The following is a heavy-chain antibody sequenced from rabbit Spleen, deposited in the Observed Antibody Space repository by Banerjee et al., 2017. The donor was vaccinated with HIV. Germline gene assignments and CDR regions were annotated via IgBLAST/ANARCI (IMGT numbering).Heavy chain of an antibody. CDR1: GFDFSSYG. Sequence: QEQLVESGGGLVQPGGSLKLSCKASGFDFSSYGMSWVRQAPGKGLEWIGYIDPIFGSTYYASWVNGRFTISSHNAQNTLYLQLNSLTVADTATYFCVRDLGYAGYATYDYAYFNLWGQGTLVTVS. CDR2: IDPIFGST. D-gene: IGHD4-2*01. CDR3: VRDLGYAGYATYDYAYFNL. J-gene: IGHJ4*01. V-gene: IGHV1S47*01.